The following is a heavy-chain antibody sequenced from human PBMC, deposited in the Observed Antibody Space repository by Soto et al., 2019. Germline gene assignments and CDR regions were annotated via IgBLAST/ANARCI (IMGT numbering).Heavy chain of an antibody. CDR1: GFTFSDYY. CDR2: ISSSSSYT. J-gene: IGHJ4*02. V-gene: IGHV3-11*06. D-gene: IGHD2-15*01. Sequence: QVQLVESGGGLVKPGGSLRLSCAASGFTFSDYYMSWIRQAPGKGLEWVSYISSSSSYTNYADSVKGRFTISRDNAKNSLYLQMNSLRAEDTAVYYCARETSAVVVVAATADYFDCWGQGTLVTVSS. CDR3: ARETSAVVVVAATADYFDC.